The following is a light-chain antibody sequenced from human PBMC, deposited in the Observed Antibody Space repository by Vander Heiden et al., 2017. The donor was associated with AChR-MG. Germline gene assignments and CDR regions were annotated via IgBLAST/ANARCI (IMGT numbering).Light chain of an antibody. J-gene: IGLJ3*02. CDR1: RSDVGGYNY. V-gene: IGLV2-14*01. Sequence: QSALTQPASLSESPGQSLTISCTGTRSDVGGYNYVSWYQQQPGKAPKVMIYDVSTRPSGVSNRFPGSKSGNTASLTSSGLQAEDEADYYCSSYTSSSTLEFGGGTKLTVL. CDR3: SSYTSSSTLE. CDR2: DVS.